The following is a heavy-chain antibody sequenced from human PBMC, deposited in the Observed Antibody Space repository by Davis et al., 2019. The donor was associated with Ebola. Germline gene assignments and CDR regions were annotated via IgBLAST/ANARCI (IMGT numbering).Heavy chain of an antibody. J-gene: IGHJ5*02. D-gene: IGHD3/OR15-3a*01. CDR1: GYTFTSYA. V-gene: IGHV1-69*04. Sequence: SVKVSCKASGYTFTSYAMHWVRQAPGQGLEWMGRIIPILGIANYAQKFQGRVTITADKSTSTAYMELSSLRSEDTAVYYCARRRSSWTTRNWFDPWGQGTLVTVSS. CDR3: ARRRSSWTTRNWFDP. CDR2: IIPILGIA.